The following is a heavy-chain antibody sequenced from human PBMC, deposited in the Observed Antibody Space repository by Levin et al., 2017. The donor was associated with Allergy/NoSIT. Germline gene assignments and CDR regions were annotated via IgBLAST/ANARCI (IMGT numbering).Heavy chain of an antibody. CDR1: GFTFSSYS. CDR2: ISSSSSYI. D-gene: IGHD2-2*01. CDR3: ASLLVVPAARNYYYYGMDV. V-gene: IGHV3-21*01. Sequence: PGGSLRLSCAASGFTFSSYSMNWVRQAPGKGLEWVSSISSSSSYIYYADSVKGRFTISRDNAKNSLYLQMNSLRAEDTAVYYCASLLVVPAARNYYYYGMDVWGQGTTVTVSS. J-gene: IGHJ6*02.